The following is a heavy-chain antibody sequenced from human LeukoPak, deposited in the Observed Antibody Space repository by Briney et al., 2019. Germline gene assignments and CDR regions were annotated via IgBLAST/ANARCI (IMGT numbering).Heavy chain of an antibody. D-gene: IGHD6-13*01. V-gene: IGHV3-21*01. Sequence: GESLKISCAASGFTFSSYSMNWVRQAPGKGLEWVSSISSSSSYIYYADSVKGRFTISRDNAKNSLYLQMNSLRAEDTAVYYCAREYPRGAAAPDYWGQGTLVTVSS. J-gene: IGHJ4*02. CDR3: AREYPRGAAAPDY. CDR1: GFTFSSYS. CDR2: ISSSSSYI.